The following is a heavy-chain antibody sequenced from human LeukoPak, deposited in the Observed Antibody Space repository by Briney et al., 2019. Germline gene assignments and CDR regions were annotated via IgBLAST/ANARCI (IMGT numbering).Heavy chain of an antibody. V-gene: IGHV3-48*03. CDR3: ARGGVADAFDI. CDR1: GFTFSSYE. CDR2: ISSSGSTL. D-gene: IGHD2-15*01. Sequence: PGGSLRLSCAASGFTFSSYEMNWVRQAPGKGLEWVSYISSSGSTLYYADPVKGRFTISRDNAKNSLYLQMNSLRAEDTAVYYCARGGVADAFDIWGRGTMVTVSS. J-gene: IGHJ3*02.